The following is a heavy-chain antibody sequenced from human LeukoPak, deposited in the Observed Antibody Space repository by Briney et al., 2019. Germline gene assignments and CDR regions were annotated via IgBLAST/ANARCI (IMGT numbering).Heavy chain of an antibody. D-gene: IGHD5-12*01. V-gene: IGHV1-2*02. J-gene: IGHJ3*02. CDR2: INPISGGA. CDR3: ARDLPKTGYVGAFDI. Sequence: GASVKVSCKASGYTFTDYYILWVRQAPGQGPEWMGWINPISGGATYAQSFKGRVTMTRDTSISTAYMELSSLTSDDTAVYYCARDLPKTGYVGAFDIWGQGTMVIVSS. CDR1: GYTFTDYY.